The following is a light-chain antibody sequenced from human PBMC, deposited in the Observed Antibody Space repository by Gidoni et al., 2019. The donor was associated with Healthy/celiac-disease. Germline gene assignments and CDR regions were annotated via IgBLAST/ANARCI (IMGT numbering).Light chain of an antibody. CDR3: QQRSNWPPPLT. Sequence: EIGLTQSPPTLSWSPGERATLSCRASQSVSSYLAWYQQKPGQAPRLLIYDASHRATGIPARFSGSGSGTYFTLTISSLEPEDFAVYYCQQRSNWPPPLTFGGGTKVEIK. J-gene: IGKJ4*01. CDR1: QSVSSY. CDR2: DAS. V-gene: IGKV3-11*01.